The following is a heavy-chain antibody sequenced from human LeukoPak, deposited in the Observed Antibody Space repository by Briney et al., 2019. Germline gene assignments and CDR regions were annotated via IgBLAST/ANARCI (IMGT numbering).Heavy chain of an antibody. V-gene: IGHV4-61*02. D-gene: IGHD6-6*01. CDR2: IYSSGRT. CDR3: ARDPGMANRPYWFDS. Sequence: SQTLSLTCTVSGGSISSSSDYWSWIRQPAGKGLEWIGRIYSSGRTNYNPSLKSRVTISIDTSRNQFSLKLSSVTAADTAVYYCARDPGMANRPYWFDSWGQGTLVTVSS. J-gene: IGHJ5*01. CDR1: GGSISSSSDY.